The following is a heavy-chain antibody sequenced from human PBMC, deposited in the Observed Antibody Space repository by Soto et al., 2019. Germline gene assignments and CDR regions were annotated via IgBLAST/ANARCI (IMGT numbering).Heavy chain of an antibody. CDR1: GDSITRYY. Sequence: QVQLQESGPGLVKPSETLSLTCTVSGDSITRYYWSWIRQTPGKGLEWIAYMFYSGSTNYNPSLKSRVSLSIDTSKNQFSLKLSSVTAADTAVYYCAGDCDNPRCLIPGRFDPWGQGTLVTVSS. CDR2: MFYSGST. J-gene: IGHJ5*02. CDR3: AGDCDNPRCLIPGRFDP. V-gene: IGHV4-59*03. D-gene: IGHD2-21*01.